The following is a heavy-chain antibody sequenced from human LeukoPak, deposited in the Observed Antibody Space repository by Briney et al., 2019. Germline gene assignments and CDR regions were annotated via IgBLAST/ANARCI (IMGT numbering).Heavy chain of an antibody. D-gene: IGHD3-22*01. CDR2: IYYSGST. Sequence: SETLSLTCTVSGGSISSSSYYWGWIRQPPGKGLEWIGSIYYSGSTYYNPSLKSRVTISVDTSKNQFSLKLSSVTAADTAVYYCARGLSRYYDSTYYYFDYWGQGTLVTVSS. CDR1: GGSISSSSYY. CDR3: ARGLSRYYDSTYYYFDY. V-gene: IGHV4-39*07. J-gene: IGHJ4*02.